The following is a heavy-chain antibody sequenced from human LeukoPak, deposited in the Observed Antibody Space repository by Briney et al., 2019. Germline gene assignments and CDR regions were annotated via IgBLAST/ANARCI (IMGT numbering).Heavy chain of an antibody. CDR1: GFTFSDYY. D-gene: IGHD3-16*02. V-gene: IGHV3-11*05. J-gene: IGHJ4*02. Sequence: PGGSLRLSCAASGFTFSDYYMSWIRQAPGKGLEWVSYISSSSSYTNHADSVKGRFTISRDNAKNSLYLQMNSLRAEDTAVYYCARDSIGFFDYWGQGTLVTVSS. CDR2: ISSSSSYT. CDR3: ARDSIGFFDY.